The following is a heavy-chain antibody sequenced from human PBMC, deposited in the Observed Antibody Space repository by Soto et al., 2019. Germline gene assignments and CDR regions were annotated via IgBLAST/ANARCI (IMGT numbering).Heavy chain of an antibody. J-gene: IGHJ4*02. V-gene: IGHV3-30*03. CDR2: ISYDGSNK. Sequence: LSLSCAASGFTFSSYGMHWVRQAPGKGLEWVAVISYDGSNKYYADSVKGRFTISRDNSKNTLYLQMNSLRAEDTAVYYCARDTDGLHYWGQGTLVTVSS. CDR1: GFTFSSYG. CDR3: ARDTDGLHY.